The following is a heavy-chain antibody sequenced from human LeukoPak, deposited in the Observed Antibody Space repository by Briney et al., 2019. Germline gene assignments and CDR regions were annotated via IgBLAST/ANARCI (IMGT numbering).Heavy chain of an antibody. Sequence: GGSLRLSCAASEFVFSDYYMSWIRQAPGKGLEWVSYISDSGSTIYHADSVKGRFTISRDNVKNSLYLQMNGLGAEDTAVYYCAREMEGDYGSGTFFDLWGQGNMVTVSS. CDR3: AREMEGDYGSGTFFDL. CDR1: EFVFSDYY. J-gene: IGHJ4*02. V-gene: IGHV3-11*01. D-gene: IGHD3-10*01. CDR2: ISDSGSTI.